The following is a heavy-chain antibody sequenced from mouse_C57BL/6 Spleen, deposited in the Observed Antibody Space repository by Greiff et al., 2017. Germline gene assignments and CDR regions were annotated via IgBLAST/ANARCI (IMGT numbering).Heavy chain of an antibody. CDR2: INPSSGYT. CDR3: AREPFYYGSRNYFDY. D-gene: IGHD1-1*01. Sequence: QVQLQQSGAELARPGASVKMSCKASGYTFTSYTMHWVKQRPGQGLEWIGYINPSSGYTKYNQKFKDKATLTADKSSSTAYMQLSSLTSEDSAVXYCAREPFYYGSRNYFDYWGQGTTLTVSS. J-gene: IGHJ2*01. CDR1: GYTFTSYT. V-gene: IGHV1-4*01.